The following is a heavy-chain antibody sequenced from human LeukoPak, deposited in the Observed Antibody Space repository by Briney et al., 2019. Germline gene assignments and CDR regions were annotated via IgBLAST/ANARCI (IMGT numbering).Heavy chain of an antibody. V-gene: IGHV4-59*01. Sequence: PSETLSLTCTVSGRSIRSYYWSWIPQPPGKGVEWIGYIYYCRTTEYTPSRKSRVTISAYTSQDQFSLKLNAVTAADTAVYYCVRRQWELQYFDLWGRGTLVAVSS. CDR2: IYYCRTT. CDR3: VRRQWELQYFDL. D-gene: IGHD1-26*01. J-gene: IGHJ2*01. CDR1: GRSIRSYY.